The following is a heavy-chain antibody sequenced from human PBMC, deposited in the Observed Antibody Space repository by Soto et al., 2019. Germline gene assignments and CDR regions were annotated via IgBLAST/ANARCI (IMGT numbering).Heavy chain of an antibody. CDR2: IYSGGST. CDR3: ARDREYSYGYYYYGMDV. J-gene: IGHJ6*02. V-gene: IGHV3-53*02. D-gene: IGHD5-18*01. CDR1: GFTVSSNY. Sequence: EVQLVETGGGLIQPGGSLRLSCAASGFTVSSNYMSWVRQAPGKGLEWVSVIYSGGSTYYADSVKGRFTISRDNSKNTLYLQMNSLRAEDTAVYYCARDREYSYGYYYYGMDVWGQGTTVTVSS.